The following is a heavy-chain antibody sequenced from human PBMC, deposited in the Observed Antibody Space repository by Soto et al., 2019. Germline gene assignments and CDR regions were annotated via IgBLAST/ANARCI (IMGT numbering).Heavy chain of an antibody. CDR2: IKQDGSEK. J-gene: IGHJ4*02. V-gene: IGHV3-7*01. CDR1: GFTFSSYW. CDR3: VKDEYYYDSSGFGY. D-gene: IGHD3-22*01. Sequence: GGSLRLSCAASGFTFSSYWMSWVRQAPGKGLEWVANIKQDGSEKYYVDSVKGRFTISRDNSKNTLYLQMSSLRAEDTAVYYCVKDEYYYDSSGFGYWGQGTLVTVSS.